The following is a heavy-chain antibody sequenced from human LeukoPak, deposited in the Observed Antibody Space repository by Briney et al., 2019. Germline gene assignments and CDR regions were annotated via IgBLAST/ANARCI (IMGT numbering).Heavy chain of an antibody. Sequence: PGGSLRLSCAASGFSFSSYTMNWVRQAPGRGLEWVSSISLGSSDIYYADSVQGRFTISRDNAKNSLYLQMSSLRAEDTAVYYCTVMAAHDYWGQGTPVTVSS. CDR3: TVMAAHDY. J-gene: IGHJ4*02. D-gene: IGHD5-18*01. CDR1: GFSFSSYT. V-gene: IGHV3-21*01. CDR2: ISLGSSDI.